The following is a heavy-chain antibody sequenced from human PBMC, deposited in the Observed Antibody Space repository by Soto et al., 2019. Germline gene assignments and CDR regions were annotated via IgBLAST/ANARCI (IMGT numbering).Heavy chain of an antibody. J-gene: IGHJ6*02. CDR1: GGTFTNYA. V-gene: IGHV1-69*12. CDR2: IIPIFGTP. D-gene: IGHD2-2*01. CDR3: ARERSVGYCITTTCPKPFYYSAMDV. Sequence: QVQLVQSGAEVKKPGSSLKVSCKASGGTFTNYAFSWVRQAPGQGPEWMGGIIPIFGTPDYAQKFQGRVIITADESTRTVSMELNSLRSDDTAVYYCARERSVGYCITTTCPKPFYYSAMDVWGQGTTVTVSS.